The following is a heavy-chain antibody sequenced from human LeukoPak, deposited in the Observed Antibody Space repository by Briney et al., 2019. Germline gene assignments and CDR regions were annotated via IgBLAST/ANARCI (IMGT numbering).Heavy chain of an antibody. V-gene: IGHV4-34*01. CDR2: INHSGTT. CDR3: ARGSVTMIS. J-gene: IGHJ5*02. Sequence: SETLPPTCVVSGGSFNAYYWSWIRQPPGKGLEWIGEINHSGTTNYNPSLKSRVTMSVDTSKSQFSLNLSSVTAADTAVYYCARGSVTMISWGQGTLVTVSS. CDR1: GGSFNAYY. D-gene: IGHD3-22*01.